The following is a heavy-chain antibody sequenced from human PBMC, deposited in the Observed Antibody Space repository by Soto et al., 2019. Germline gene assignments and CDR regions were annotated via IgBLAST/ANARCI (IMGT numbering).Heavy chain of an antibody. J-gene: IGHJ4*02. Sequence: SETLSLTCTVSGGSITSSSYYWGWIRQPPGKGLEWIGSIYYSGSTYYNPSLKSRVTISVDTSKNQFSLKLSSVTAADTAVYYCARRYGGNFDYWGQGTLVTVSS. CDR3: ARRYGGNFDY. CDR1: GGSITSSSYY. D-gene: IGHD1-26*01. CDR2: IYYSGST. V-gene: IGHV4-39*07.